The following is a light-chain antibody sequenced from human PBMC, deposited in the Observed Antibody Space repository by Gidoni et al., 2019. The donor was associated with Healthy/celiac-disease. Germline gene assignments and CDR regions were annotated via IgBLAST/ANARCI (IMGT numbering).Light chain of an antibody. Sequence: QSALTQPASVSGSPGQSITISCTGTSSDVGGYNYVSWYQHPPGKAPKLMIFDVSNRPSGVSNRFSGSKSGNTASLTISGLQAEDEADYYCSSYTSSSPVFGGGTKLTVL. CDR2: DVS. J-gene: IGLJ2*01. CDR1: SSDVGGYNY. CDR3: SSYTSSSPV. V-gene: IGLV2-14*03.